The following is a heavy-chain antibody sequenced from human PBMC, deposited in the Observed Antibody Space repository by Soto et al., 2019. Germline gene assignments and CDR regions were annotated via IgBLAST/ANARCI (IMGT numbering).Heavy chain of an antibody. D-gene: IGHD6-19*01. Sequence: ESGGGVVQPGRSLRLSCAASGFTFSSYGMHWVRQAPGKGLEWVAVISYDGSNKYYADSVKGRFTISRDNSKNTLYLQMNSLRAEDTAVYYCAKGAAVAGYYYYGMDVWGQGTTVTVSS. CDR3: AKGAAVAGYYYYGMDV. CDR1: GFTFSSYG. J-gene: IGHJ6*02. CDR2: ISYDGSNK. V-gene: IGHV3-30*18.